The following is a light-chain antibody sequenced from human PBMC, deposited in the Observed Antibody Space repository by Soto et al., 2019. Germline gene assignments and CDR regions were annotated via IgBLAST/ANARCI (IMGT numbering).Light chain of an antibody. CDR2: AAS. J-gene: IGKJ1*01. V-gene: IGKV1-39*01. CDR3: QQSFSTPAT. Sequence: DIQVTQSPSSLSASVGDRVTITCRASQTIINHLHWYQQKPGKAPQLLIYAASSLQSGVPSRFSGSGSGTEFTLTISSLQPEDFATYYCQQSFSTPATFGQGTKVEIK. CDR1: QTIINH.